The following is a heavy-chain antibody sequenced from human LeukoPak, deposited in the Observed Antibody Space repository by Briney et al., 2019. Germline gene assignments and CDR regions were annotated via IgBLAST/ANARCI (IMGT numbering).Heavy chain of an antibody. CDR2: IYTSGST. V-gene: IGHV4-61*02. CDR3: ARDSGSYYDSMSFDI. D-gene: IGHD3-22*01. J-gene: IGHJ3*02. Sequence: SQTLSLTCTVSGGSISSGSYYWRWLRQPAGKGLEWLGRIYTSGSTNYNPSLKSRVTISVETSKNQFSLKLSSVTAADTAVYYCARDSGSYYDSMSFDIWGQGTMVTVSS. CDR1: GGSISSGSYY.